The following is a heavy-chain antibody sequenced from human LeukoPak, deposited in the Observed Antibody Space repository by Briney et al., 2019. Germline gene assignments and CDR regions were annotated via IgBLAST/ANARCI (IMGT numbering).Heavy chain of an antibody. D-gene: IGHD2-21*02. V-gene: IGHV5-51*01. CDR3: ARTPFVVVTAIRAYYYYGMDV. CDR1: GYSFTSYW. CDR2: IYPGDSDT. Sequence: GESLKISCKASGYSFTSYWIGWVLQMPGKGLEWMGIIYPGDSDTRYSPSFQGQVTISADKSISTAYLQWSSLKASDTAMYYCARTPFVVVTAIRAYYYYGMDVWGQRTTVTVSS. J-gene: IGHJ6*02.